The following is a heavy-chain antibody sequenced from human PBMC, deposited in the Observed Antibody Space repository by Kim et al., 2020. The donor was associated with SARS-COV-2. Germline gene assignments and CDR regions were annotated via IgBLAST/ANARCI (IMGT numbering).Heavy chain of an antibody. D-gene: IGHD3-9*01. CDR3: ARADILTGNGMDV. V-gene: IGHV1-8*01. Sequence: GYAPKFQGRVTMTRNTSISTAYMELSSLRSEDTAVYYCARADILTGNGMDVWGQGTTVTVSS. J-gene: IGHJ6*02.